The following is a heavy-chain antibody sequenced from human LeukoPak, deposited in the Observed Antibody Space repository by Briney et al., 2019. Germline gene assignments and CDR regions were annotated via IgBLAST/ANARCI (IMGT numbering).Heavy chain of an antibody. V-gene: IGHV3-30*18. CDR3: AKIVEEYYYDSSGSNY. J-gene: IGHJ4*02. Sequence: GRSVRLSCAASGFTFSSYGMHWVRQAPGKGLEWVAVISYDGSNKYYADSVKGRFTISRDNSKNTLYLQVDSLRAEDPAVYYCAKIVEEYYYDSSGSNYWGQGTLVTVSS. D-gene: IGHD3-22*01. CDR1: GFTFSSYG. CDR2: ISYDGSNK.